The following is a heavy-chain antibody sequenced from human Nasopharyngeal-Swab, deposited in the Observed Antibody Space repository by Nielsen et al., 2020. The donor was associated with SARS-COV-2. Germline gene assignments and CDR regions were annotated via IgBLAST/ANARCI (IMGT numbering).Heavy chain of an antibody. J-gene: IGHJ4*02. CDR2: ISYDGSNK. Sequence: GESLKISCAASGFTFISYGLHWVRQAPGKGLEWVAVISYDGSNKYYADSVKGRFTISRDNSKNTLYLQMNSLRAEDTADCAKDLRSFVTTDLFDYWGQGTLVTVSS. V-gene: IGHV3-30*18. CDR3: AKDLRSFVTTDLFDY. D-gene: IGHD4-11*01. CDR1: GFTFISYG.